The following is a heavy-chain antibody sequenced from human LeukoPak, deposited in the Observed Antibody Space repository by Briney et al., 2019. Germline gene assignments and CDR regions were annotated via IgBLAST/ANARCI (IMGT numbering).Heavy chain of an antibody. D-gene: IGHD3-22*01. CDR1: GFTFGDYA. V-gene: IGHV3-48*01. CDR2: IGSSSSIT. Sequence: GGSLRLSCTASGFTFGDYAMSWFRQAPGKGLEWVSYIGSSSSITYYADSVKGRFTISRDNAKNSLYLQMNSLRAEDTAVYYCARDHHRRLYDSQARDTFDIWGQGTMVTVSS. J-gene: IGHJ3*02. CDR3: ARDHHRRLYDSQARDTFDI.